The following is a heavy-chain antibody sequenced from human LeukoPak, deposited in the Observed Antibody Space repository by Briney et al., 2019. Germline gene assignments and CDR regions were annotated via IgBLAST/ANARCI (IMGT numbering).Heavy chain of an antibody. Sequence: SDTLSLTCIVSGGSISSYNWSWIRQPAGKGLEWIGHMYSNGRTDYNPSLKSRVTMSVDTSKNQLSVKLSSVTAADTAVYYCARTVTPDAFDIWGQGTMVTVSS. V-gene: IGHV4-4*07. CDR3: ARTVTPDAFDI. CDR2: MYSNGRT. D-gene: IGHD4-17*01. CDR1: GGSISSYN. J-gene: IGHJ3*02.